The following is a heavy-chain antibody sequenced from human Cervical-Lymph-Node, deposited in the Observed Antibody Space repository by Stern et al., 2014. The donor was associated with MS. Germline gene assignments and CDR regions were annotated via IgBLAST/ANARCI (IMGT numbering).Heavy chain of an antibody. J-gene: IGHJ4*02. V-gene: IGHV4-61*01. CDR3: SREDESYYVRFDS. CDR2: ISYSRTT. CDR1: GALVISGRFY. D-gene: IGHD1-26*01. Sequence: QLQLQESGPGLVKPSATLSLTCTVSGALVISGRFYWSWIRQPPGKGLEWIGYISYSRTTRTNPYLPNRATISGDTSKNQFSMKLSAMTAADTSVYFCSREDESYYVRFDSWGQLTQVTVSS.